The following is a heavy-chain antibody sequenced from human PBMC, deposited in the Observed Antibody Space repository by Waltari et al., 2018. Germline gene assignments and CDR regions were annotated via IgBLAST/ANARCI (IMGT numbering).Heavy chain of an antibody. D-gene: IGHD5-12*01. Sequence: EVQLVESGGGLVQPGGSLGLLCASSVFTFSSYWMTWVRQAPGKGLEWVANIKQDGSVKYYVDSVRGRFTISRDNAKNSLYLQMNILRAEDTAVYYCARDSGYSGYNSYSFDYWGQGTLVTVSS. CDR2: IKQDGSVK. V-gene: IGHV3-7*01. J-gene: IGHJ4*02. CDR3: ARDSGYSGYNSYSFDY. CDR1: VFTFSSYW.